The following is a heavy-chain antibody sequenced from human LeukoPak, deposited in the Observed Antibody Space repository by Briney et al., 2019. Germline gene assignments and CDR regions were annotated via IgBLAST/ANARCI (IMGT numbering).Heavy chain of an antibody. Sequence: SETLSLTCAVYGGSSSGYYWSWIRQPPGKGLEWIGEINHSGSTNYNPSLKSRVTISVDTSKNQFSLKLSSVTAADTAVYYCARYSSSGKYYYYYYYMDVWGKGTTVTVSS. D-gene: IGHD6-6*01. CDR3: ARYSSSGKYYYYYYYMDV. CDR2: INHSGST. CDR1: GGSSSGYY. J-gene: IGHJ6*03. V-gene: IGHV4-34*01.